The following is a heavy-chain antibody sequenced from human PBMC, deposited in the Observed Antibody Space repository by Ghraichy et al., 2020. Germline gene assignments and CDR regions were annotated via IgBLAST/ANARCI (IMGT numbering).Heavy chain of an antibody. J-gene: IGHJ6*03. D-gene: IGHD3-16*01. V-gene: IGHV4-30-2*01. Sequence: TLSLTCAVSGGSISSGGYSWSWIRQPPGKGLEWIGYIYHSGSTYYNPSLKSRVTISVDRSKNQFSLKLSSVTAADTAVYYCARGGGSPYYYYMDVWGKGTTVTVSS. CDR2: IYHSGST. CDR3: ARGGGSPYYYYMDV. CDR1: GGSISSGGYS.